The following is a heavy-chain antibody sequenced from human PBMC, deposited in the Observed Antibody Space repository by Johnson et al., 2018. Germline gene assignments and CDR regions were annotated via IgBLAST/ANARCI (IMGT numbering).Heavy chain of an antibody. CDR2: ISYSGST. J-gene: IGHJ4*02. CDR3: ARVGCSGGSCYGGFDH. Sequence: VQLQESGPGLVKPSQTLSLTCIVSGDSLSSGGYYWSWICQYPGKGLEWIGYISYSGSTHYNPSLKSRGSISVDMSKNQFSLKVTPVTAADTAVYYCARVGCSGGSCYGGFDHWGQGTLVTVSS. D-gene: IGHD2-15*01. V-gene: IGHV4-31*03. CDR1: GDSLSSGGYY.